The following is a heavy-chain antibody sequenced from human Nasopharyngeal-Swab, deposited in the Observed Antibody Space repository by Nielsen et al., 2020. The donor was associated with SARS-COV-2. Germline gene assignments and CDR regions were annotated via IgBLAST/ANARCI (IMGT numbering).Heavy chain of an antibody. J-gene: IGHJ4*02. V-gene: IGHV3-33*08. CDR1: GLTLSNFA. Sequence: GGSLTLSCAASGLTLSNFAMHWVRQAPGKGLEWVAVIWYDGSNEYYADSVKGRFTISRDNSKNTLYLQMNSLSAEDTAVYYCARDVPIAVAGTWGDYWGQGTLVTVSS. CDR3: ARDVPIAVAGTWGDY. CDR2: IWYDGSNE. D-gene: IGHD6-19*01.